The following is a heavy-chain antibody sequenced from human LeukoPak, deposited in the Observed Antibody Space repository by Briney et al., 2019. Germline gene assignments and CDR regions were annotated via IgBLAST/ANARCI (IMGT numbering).Heavy chain of an antibody. CDR2: ISGNSGSI. D-gene: IGHD4-17*01. CDR3: ASSHDGDYKSVDY. Sequence: PGGALRLSCAASRVTFDDYAMYWVRQAPGKGLEWGSGISGNSGSIGYADSVKGGFTISRDNAKNSLYLQMKSLRAEDTRGYSCASSHDGDYKSVDYWGQGTLVTVSS. V-gene: IGHV3-9*01. J-gene: IGHJ4*02. CDR1: RVTFDDYA.